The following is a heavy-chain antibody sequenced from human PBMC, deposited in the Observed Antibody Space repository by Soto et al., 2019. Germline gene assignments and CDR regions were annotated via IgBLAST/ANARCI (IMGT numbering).Heavy chain of an antibody. D-gene: IGHD3-3*01. CDR1: GYTFTSYG. Sequence: GASVKVSCKASGYTFTSYGISWVRQAPGQGLEWMGWISAYNGNTNYAQKLQGRVTMTTDTSTSTAYMELRSLRSDDTAVYYCARALSFTIFGVATDNWFDPWGQGTLVTVSS. CDR3: ARALSFTIFGVATDNWFDP. J-gene: IGHJ5*02. V-gene: IGHV1-18*01. CDR2: ISAYNGNT.